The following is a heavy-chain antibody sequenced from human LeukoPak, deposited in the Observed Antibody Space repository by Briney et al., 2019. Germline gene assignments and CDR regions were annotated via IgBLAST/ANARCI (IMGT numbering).Heavy chain of an antibody. CDR3: ARDIDPYYQSTFDY. J-gene: IGHJ4*02. D-gene: IGHD3-22*01. V-gene: IGHV1-69*13. CDR1: GGTFSSYA. CDR2: IIPVFGTV. Sequence: ASVKVSCKASGGTFSSYAMSWVRQAPGKGLEWMEGIIPVFGTVNYAQKFQGRVTITADESTSTAYMELSSLRSEDTAVYYCARDIDPYYQSTFDYWGQGTLVTVSS.